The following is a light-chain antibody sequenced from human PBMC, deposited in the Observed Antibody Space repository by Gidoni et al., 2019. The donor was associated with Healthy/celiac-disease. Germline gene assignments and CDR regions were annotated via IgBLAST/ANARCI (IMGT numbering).Light chain of an antibody. V-gene: IGKV1-5*01. Sequence: DIQMTQSPSTLSASVGDRVTITCRASQSISSWLAWYQQKPGKAPKLLIYDASSLESGVPSRFSGSGSGTEFTLTISSLQPDDFATYYCQQYNSYSRGTFGQXTKVEIK. CDR1: QSISSW. CDR2: DAS. CDR3: QQYNSYSRGT. J-gene: IGKJ1*01.